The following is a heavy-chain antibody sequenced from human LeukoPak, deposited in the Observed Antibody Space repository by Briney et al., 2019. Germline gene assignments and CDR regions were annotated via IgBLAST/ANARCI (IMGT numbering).Heavy chain of an antibody. Sequence: SETLSLTCTVSGGSISSYYWSWIRQPAGKGLEWIGRIYTSGSTNYNPSLKSRVTMSVDTSKNQFSLKLSSVTAADTAVYYCARPTAARDHHWYFDLWGRGTLVTVSS. D-gene: IGHD6-6*01. CDR2: IYTSGST. CDR1: GGSISSYY. J-gene: IGHJ2*01. V-gene: IGHV4-4*07. CDR3: ARPTAARDHHWYFDL.